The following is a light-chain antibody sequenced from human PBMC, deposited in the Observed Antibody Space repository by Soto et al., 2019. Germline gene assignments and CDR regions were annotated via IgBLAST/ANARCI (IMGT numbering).Light chain of an antibody. CDR2: TNN. J-gene: IGLJ1*01. Sequence: QSVLTQPPSASGTPGQRVTISCSGSSSNIGSNTVNWYQQLPGTAPKLLIYTNNQRPSGVPARFSGSKSGTSASLAISGLQSEDEADYYCAAWDDSLNGFYVFGTGTKVTAL. CDR1: SSNIGSNT. CDR3: AAWDDSLNGFYV. V-gene: IGLV1-44*01.